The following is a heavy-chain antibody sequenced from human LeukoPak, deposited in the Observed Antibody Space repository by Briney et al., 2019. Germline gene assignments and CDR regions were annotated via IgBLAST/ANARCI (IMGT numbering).Heavy chain of an antibody. D-gene: IGHD1-1*01. CDR3: AKGTLGRGGYYYYGMDV. Sequence: GGSLRLSCAASGLTFSSYSMNWVRQAPGKGLEWVSAISGSGGSTYYADSVKGRFTISRDNSKNTLYLQMNSLRAEDTAVYYCAKGTLGRGGYYYYGMDVWGQGTTVTVSS. CDR2: ISGSGGST. CDR1: GLTFSSYS. V-gene: IGHV3-23*01. J-gene: IGHJ6*02.